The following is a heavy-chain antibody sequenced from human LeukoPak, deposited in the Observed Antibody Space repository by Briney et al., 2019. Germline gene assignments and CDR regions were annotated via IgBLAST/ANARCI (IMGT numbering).Heavy chain of an antibody. D-gene: IGHD2-15*01. J-gene: IGHJ3*02. V-gene: IGHV3-23*01. CDR1: GFTFSSYA. Sequence: AGGSLRLSCAASGFTFSSYAMSWVRQAPGKGLEWVSAISGSGGSTYYADSVKGRFTISRDNSKNTLYLQMNSLRAEDTAVYYCARVDVCSGGSCYPDAFDIWGQGTMVTVSS. CDR3: ARVDVCSGGSCYPDAFDI. CDR2: ISGSGGST.